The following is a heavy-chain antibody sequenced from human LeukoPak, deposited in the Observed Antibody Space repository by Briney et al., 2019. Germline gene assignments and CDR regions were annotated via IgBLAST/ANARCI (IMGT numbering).Heavy chain of an antibody. Sequence: PGGSLRVSCAESGFTFSSYAMSWVREAPGKGREWGSAISGSGGSTYYADSVKGRFTISRDNSKNTLYLQMNSLRAEDTAVYYCARDRSYGSGSLDIDYWGRGTLVTVSS. CDR2: ISGSGGST. CDR1: GFTFSSYA. V-gene: IGHV3-23*01. D-gene: IGHD3-10*01. CDR3: ARDRSYGSGSLDIDY. J-gene: IGHJ4*02.